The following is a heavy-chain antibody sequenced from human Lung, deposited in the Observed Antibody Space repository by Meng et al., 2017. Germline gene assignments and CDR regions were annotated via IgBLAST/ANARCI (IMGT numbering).Heavy chain of an antibody. D-gene: IGHD4-11*01. V-gene: IGHV4-34*01. Sequence: QVPLQQWGAGLLKSSETLSLTCVVSGGSFSDYYWSWIRQPPGKGLEWIGEINHSGSTNYNPSLESRATISVDTSQNNLSLKLNSVTAADSAVYYCARGPTTMAHDFDYWGQGTLVTVSS. CDR3: ARGPTTMAHDFDY. CDR1: GGSFSDYY. CDR2: INHSGST. J-gene: IGHJ4*02.